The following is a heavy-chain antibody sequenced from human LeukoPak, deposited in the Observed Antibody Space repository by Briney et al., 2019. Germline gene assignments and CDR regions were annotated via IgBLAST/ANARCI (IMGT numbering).Heavy chain of an antibody. CDR3: ASWDY. V-gene: IGHV4-39*01. CDR2: VYYSGST. J-gene: IGHJ4*02. Sequence: PSETLSLTCTVSGGSVSTIDYYWGWIRQPPGKGLEWIGSVYYSGSTYYNPSLKSRVTISVDTSKNQFSLKLSSVTAADTAVYYCASWDYWGQGTLVTVSS. CDR1: GGSVSTIDYY.